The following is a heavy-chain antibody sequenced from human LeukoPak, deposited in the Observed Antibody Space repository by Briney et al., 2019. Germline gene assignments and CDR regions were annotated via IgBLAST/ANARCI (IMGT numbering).Heavy chain of an antibody. CDR3: ARGGAARPDI. J-gene: IGHJ3*02. V-gene: IGHV3-48*01. CDR1: GFTFRNYG. Sequence: GGSLRLSCVASGFTFRNYGMNWVRQAPGKGLEWVSYISSSSSSIDYADSVRGRFTISRDNARISLYLQMNSLRAEDTAVYYCARGGAARPDIWGQGTMVTVSS. CDR2: ISSSSSSI. D-gene: IGHD6-6*01.